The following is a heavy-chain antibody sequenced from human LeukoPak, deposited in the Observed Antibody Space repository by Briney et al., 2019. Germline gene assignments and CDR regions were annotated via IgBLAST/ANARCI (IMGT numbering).Heavy chain of an antibody. Sequence: GGSLRLSCAASGFTFSDYAMNWVRQAPGKGLEWVSYISSSGSTIYYADYVKGRFTISRDSSKNILSLQMNILRAEDTAVYYCVRSLFVIVGSTNEFWGQGTLVTVSS. V-gene: IGHV3-48*01. CDR3: VRSLFVIVGSTNEF. CDR2: ISSSGSTI. J-gene: IGHJ1*01. CDR1: GFTFSDYA. D-gene: IGHD1-26*01.